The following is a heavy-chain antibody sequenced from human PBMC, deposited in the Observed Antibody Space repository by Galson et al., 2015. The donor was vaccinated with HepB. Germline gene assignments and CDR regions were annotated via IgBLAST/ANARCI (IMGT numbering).Heavy chain of an antibody. Sequence: SLRLSCAASGFSVNNHYMSWVRQAPRKGLEWVSIIYAGGTTHYTDSVKGRFTLSRDSGKNTVFLQMSSLRSEDTAVYYCTRGVDYYDSSPDYWGQGTLVTVSS. J-gene: IGHJ4*02. CDR2: IYAGGTT. D-gene: IGHD3-22*01. V-gene: IGHV3-66*02. CDR3: TRGVDYYDSSPDY. CDR1: GFSVNNHY.